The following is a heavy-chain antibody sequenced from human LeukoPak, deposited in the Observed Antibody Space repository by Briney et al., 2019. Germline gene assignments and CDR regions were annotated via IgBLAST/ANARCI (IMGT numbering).Heavy chain of an antibody. CDR2: INPNSGGT. Sequence: ASVKVSCKASGYTFTGYYMHWVRQAPGQGLEWMGWINPNSGGTNYAQKFQGRVTMTRDTSISTAYMELSRLRSDDTAVYYCARGDISLRHPNWFDPWGQGTLVTVSS. J-gene: IGHJ5*02. D-gene: IGHD3-9*01. CDR1: GYTFTGYY. V-gene: IGHV1-2*02. CDR3: ARGDISLRHPNWFDP.